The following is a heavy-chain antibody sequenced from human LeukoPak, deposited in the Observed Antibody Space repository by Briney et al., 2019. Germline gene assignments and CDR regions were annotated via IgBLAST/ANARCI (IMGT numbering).Heavy chain of an antibody. D-gene: IGHD3-9*01. CDR1: GYTFTSYG. V-gene: IGHV1-18*01. CDR3: ARSYDIFHFYMDV. Sequence: ASVKVSCKASGYTFTSYGISWVRQAPGQGLEWMGWISAYNGNTNYAQKLQGRVTMTTDTSTSTATMELRSLRSDDTAVYYCARSYDIFHFYMDVWGEGTTVTVSS. J-gene: IGHJ6*03. CDR2: ISAYNGNT.